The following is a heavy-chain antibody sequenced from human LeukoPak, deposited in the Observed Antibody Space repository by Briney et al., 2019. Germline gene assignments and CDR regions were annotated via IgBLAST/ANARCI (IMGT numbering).Heavy chain of an antibody. CDR1: GGSISSSNW. CDR3: ARELRGYDSRWFDP. J-gene: IGHJ5*02. Sequence: SETLSLTCTVSGGSISSSNWWSWVRQPPGKGLEWIGEIYHSGSTNYNPSLKSRVTISVDKSKNQFSLKLSSVTAADTAVYYCARELRGYDSRWFDPWGQGTLVTVSS. CDR2: IYHSGST. V-gene: IGHV4-4*02. D-gene: IGHD5-12*01.